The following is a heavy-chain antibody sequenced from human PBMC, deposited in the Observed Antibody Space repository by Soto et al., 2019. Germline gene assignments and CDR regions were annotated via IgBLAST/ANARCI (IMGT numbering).Heavy chain of an antibody. CDR3: AHSPSYCIYGNCYSGFDY. J-gene: IGHJ4*02. Sequence: QITLKESGPTLVKPTQTLTLTCTFSGFSLSTSGVGVGWIRQPPGKALEWLALIYWDDDKRYSPSLKSRITITKDTSKNQVVLTMTNMDPVDTATYYCAHSPSYCIYGNCYSGFDYWGQGTLVTVSS. D-gene: IGHD2-15*01. V-gene: IGHV2-5*02. CDR1: GFSLSTSGVG. CDR2: IYWDDDK.